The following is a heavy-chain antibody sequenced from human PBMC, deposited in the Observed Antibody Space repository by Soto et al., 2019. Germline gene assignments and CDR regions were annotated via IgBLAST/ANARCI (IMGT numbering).Heavy chain of an antibody. Sequence: GGSLRLSCAASGFTFSSYGMHWVRQAPGKGLEWVAVIWYDGSNKYYADSVKGRFTISRDNSKNTLYLQMNSLRAEDTAVYYCARDKQWRKSADAFDIWGQGTMVTVSS. CDR1: GFTFSSYG. CDR2: IWYDGSNK. CDR3: ARDKQWRKSADAFDI. J-gene: IGHJ3*02. V-gene: IGHV3-33*01. D-gene: IGHD6-19*01.